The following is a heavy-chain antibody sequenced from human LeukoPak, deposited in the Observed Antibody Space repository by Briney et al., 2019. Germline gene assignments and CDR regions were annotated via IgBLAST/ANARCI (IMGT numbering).Heavy chain of an antibody. CDR2: IGIAGDT. CDR1: GFAFSTYD. D-gene: IGHD5-12*01. Sequence: LSGGSLTLSCAASGFAFSTYDMHWVRQVTGKGLEWVSAIGIAGDTYYPGSVKGRFTISRENAKNSLYLQMNSLRAGDTAVYYCARGYVHAFDIGSQGTMVTVSS. J-gene: IGHJ3*02. V-gene: IGHV3-13*04. CDR3: ARGYVHAFDI.